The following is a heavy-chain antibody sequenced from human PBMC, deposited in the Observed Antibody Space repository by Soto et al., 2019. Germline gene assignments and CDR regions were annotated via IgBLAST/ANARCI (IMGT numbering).Heavy chain of an antibody. J-gene: IGHJ6*02. D-gene: IGHD3-22*01. CDR2: IWYDGSNK. CDR1: GFTFSDYY. Sequence: PGGSLRLSCAASGFTFSDYYMSWVRQAPGKGLEWVAVIWYDGSNKYYADSVKGRFTISRDNSKNTLYLQMNSLRAEDTAVYYCARDWYYYDSSADYYHGMDVWGQGTTVTVSS. CDR3: ARDWYYYDSSADYYHGMDV. V-gene: IGHV3-33*08.